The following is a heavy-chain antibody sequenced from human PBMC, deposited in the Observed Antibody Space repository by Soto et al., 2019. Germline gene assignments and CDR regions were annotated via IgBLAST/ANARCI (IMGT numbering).Heavy chain of an antibody. CDR3: ASSIAAAGAPFFDY. CDR1: GGSISSSSYY. CDR2: IYYSGST. V-gene: IGHV4-39*01. Sequence: SETLSLTCTVSGGSISSSSYYWGWIRQPPGKGLEWIGSIYYSGSTYYNPSLKSRVTISVDTSKNQFSLKLSSVTAAETAVYYCASSIAAAGAPFFDYWGQGTLVTVSS. J-gene: IGHJ4*02. D-gene: IGHD6-13*01.